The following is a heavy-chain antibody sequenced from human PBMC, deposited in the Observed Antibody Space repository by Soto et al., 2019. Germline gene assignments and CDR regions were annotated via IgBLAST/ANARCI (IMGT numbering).Heavy chain of an antibody. V-gene: IGHV3-33*01. CDR3: XXXXXPFDY. J-gene: IGHJ4*02. CDR1: GFTFSTYG. Sequence: QVQLVESGGGVVQPGRSLRLSCAASGFTFSTYGMHWVRXXXGXGLELVAVIWNDGSNKYYADSVKGRFTISRDNAKXXXXXXXXXXXXXXXXXXXXXXXXXPFDYWGQGTLVTVSS. CDR2: IWNDGSNK.